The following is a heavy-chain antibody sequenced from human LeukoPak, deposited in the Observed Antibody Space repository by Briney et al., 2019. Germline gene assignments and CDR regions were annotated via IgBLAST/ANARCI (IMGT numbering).Heavy chain of an antibody. Sequence: GGSLRLSCAASGFTFSNAWMSWVRQAPGKGLEWVGRIKSKTDGGTADYAAPVKGRFTISRDDSKNTLYLQMNSLKTEDTAVYYCTTDPFKWNEGYMDVWGKGTTVTVSS. CDR2: IKSKTDGGTA. V-gene: IGHV3-15*01. CDR1: GFTFSNAW. CDR3: TTDPFKWNEGYMDV. D-gene: IGHD1-20*01. J-gene: IGHJ6*03.